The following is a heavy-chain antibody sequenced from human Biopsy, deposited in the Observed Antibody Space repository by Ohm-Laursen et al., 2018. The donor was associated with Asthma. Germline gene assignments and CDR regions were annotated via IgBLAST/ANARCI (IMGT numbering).Heavy chain of an antibody. Sequence: SSLRLSCAASGFIFGDFEMHRVRQAPGKGLEWVAGISIEGRKAIDAEAVRGRFSISRDNLSKTLFLQMTSLTLEDTAVYYCAAGPYDGTLTGHQYFEYWGRGSLITVSS. CDR1: GFIFGDFE. V-gene: IGHV3-30*04. D-gene: IGHD3-9*01. J-gene: IGHJ4*02. CDR2: ISIEGRKA. CDR3: AAGPYDGTLTGHQYFEY.